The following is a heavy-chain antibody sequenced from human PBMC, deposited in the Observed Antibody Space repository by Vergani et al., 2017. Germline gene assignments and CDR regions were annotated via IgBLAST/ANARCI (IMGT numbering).Heavy chain of an antibody. V-gene: IGHV3-23*01. D-gene: IGHD2-2*01. J-gene: IGHJ4*02. CDR3: AKELVPAAWNFDY. CDR1: EFTFSNYA. Sequence: EVQLLESGGDLVQPGGSLRLSCAASEFTFSNYAMSWVRQAPGKGLEWVSSISPSGGTPYYADSVRGRFTISRDNSKNTLYLQMNSLRADDTAVYYCAKELVPAAWNFDYWGQGTLVTVSS. CDR2: ISPSGGTP.